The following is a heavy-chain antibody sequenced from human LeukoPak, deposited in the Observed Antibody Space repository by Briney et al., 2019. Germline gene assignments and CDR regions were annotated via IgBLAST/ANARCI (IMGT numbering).Heavy chain of an antibody. CDR2: IYYSGST. V-gene: IGHV4-59*01. J-gene: IGHJ6*02. CDR1: GGSISSYY. Sequence: SETLSLTCTVSGGSISSYYWSWIRQPPGKGLEWIGYIYYSGSTNYNPSLKSRVTISVDTSKNQFSLKLSSVTAADTAVYYCARDRSPEHYYDSSHWDYYYGMDVWGQGTTVTVSS. D-gene: IGHD3-22*01. CDR3: ARDRSPEHYYDSSHWDYYYGMDV.